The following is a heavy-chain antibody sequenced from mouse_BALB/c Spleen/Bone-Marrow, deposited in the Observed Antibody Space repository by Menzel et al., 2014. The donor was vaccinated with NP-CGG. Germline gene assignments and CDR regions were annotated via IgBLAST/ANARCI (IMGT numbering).Heavy chain of an antibody. CDR3: AKDMGGLLFVS. D-gene: IGHD1-1*01. Sequence: DVMLVESGGGLVQPGGSLRLSCATSGFTFTDYYMNWVRQPPGKALEWLAFIRNKAYGYTTEYSASVKGRFTISRDNSQNILYLQMNALRAEDSATYYCAKDMGGLLFVSWGLGTTLSVTS. V-gene: IGHV7-3*02. CDR2: IRNKAYGYTT. CDR1: GFTFTDYY. J-gene: IGHJ2*01.